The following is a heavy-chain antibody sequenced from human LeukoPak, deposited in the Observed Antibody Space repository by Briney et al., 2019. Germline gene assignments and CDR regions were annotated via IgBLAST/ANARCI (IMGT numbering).Heavy chain of an antibody. Sequence: GSLRLSCAASGFSFSDYAIYWVRQTPGKGLELVAFIRYDGSNKIYADSVKGRFTISRDNSYNTVYLQMTGLRAEDTAVYYCAKDGESGIQYTQGYFDYWGQGTLVTVSS. D-gene: IGHD1-1*01. CDR2: IRYDGSNK. V-gene: IGHV3-30*02. CDR3: AKDGESGIQYTQGYFDY. CDR1: GFSFSDYA. J-gene: IGHJ4*02.